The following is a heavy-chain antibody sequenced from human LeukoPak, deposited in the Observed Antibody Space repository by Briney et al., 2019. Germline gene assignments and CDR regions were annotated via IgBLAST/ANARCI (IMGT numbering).Heavy chain of an antibody. J-gene: IGHJ4*02. Sequence: SETLCLTCTVSGGSISSYYWSWIRQPAGKGLEWIGRIYTSGSTNYNPSLKSRVTMSVDTSKNQFSLKLSSVTAADTAVYYCARDAGIAVADHYFDYWGQGTLVTVSS. CDR1: GGSISSYY. D-gene: IGHD6-19*01. CDR2: IYTSGST. V-gene: IGHV4-4*07. CDR3: ARDAGIAVADHYFDY.